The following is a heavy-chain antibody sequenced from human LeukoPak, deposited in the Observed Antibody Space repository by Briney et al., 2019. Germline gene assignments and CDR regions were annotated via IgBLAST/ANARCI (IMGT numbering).Heavy chain of an antibody. CDR2: ISGSGGST. CDR3: ANALYYYGSGSPFDY. V-gene: IGHV3-23*01. CDR1: GFTFSSYA. D-gene: IGHD3-10*01. J-gene: IGHJ4*02. Sequence: GGSLRLSCAASGFTFSSYAISWVRQAPGKGLEWVSAISGSGGSTYYADSVKGRSTISRDNSKNTLYLQMNSLRAEDTAVYYCANALYYYGSGSPFDYWGQGTLVTVSS.